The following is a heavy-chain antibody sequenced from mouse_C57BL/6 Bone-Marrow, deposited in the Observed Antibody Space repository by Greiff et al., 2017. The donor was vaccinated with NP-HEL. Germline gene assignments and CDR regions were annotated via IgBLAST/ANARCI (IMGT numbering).Heavy chain of an antibody. V-gene: IGHV5-6*01. J-gene: IGHJ2*01. CDR3: ARHLLHFDY. D-gene: IGHD2-1*01. CDR1: GFTFSSYG. Sequence: EVQVVESGGDLVKPGGSLKLSCAASGFTFSSYGMSWVRQTPDKRLEWVATISSGGSYTYYPDSVKGRFTISRDNAKNTLYLQMSSLKSEDTAMYYCARHLLHFDYWGQGTTLTVSS. CDR2: ISSGGSYT.